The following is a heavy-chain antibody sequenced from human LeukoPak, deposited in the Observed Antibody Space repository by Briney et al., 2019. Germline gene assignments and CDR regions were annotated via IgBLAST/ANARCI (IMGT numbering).Heavy chain of an antibody. CDR1: GGTFSSYA. J-gene: IGHJ4*02. D-gene: IGHD1-26*01. CDR3: ARDPGLRNWED. Sequence: ASVKVSCKASGGTFSSYAISWVRQAPGQGLEWMGRIIPIFGTANYAQKFQGRVTITTDESTSTAYMELSSLRSEDTAVYYCARDPGLRNWEDWGQGTLVTVSS. CDR2: IIPIFGTA. V-gene: IGHV1-69*05.